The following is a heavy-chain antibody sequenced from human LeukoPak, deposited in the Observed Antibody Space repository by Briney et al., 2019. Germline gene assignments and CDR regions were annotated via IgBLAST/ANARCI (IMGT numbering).Heavy chain of an antibody. V-gene: IGHV4-4*09. CDR3: ASGGYNYAFDY. D-gene: IGHD5-24*01. Sequence: GSLRLSCAASGFTFSSYWMSWVRQAPGKGLEWIGYIYTSGSTNYNPSLKSRVTISVDTSKNQFSLKLSSVTAADTAVYYCASGGYNYAFDYWGQGTLVTVSS. CDR2: IYTSGST. J-gene: IGHJ4*02. CDR1: GFTFSSYW.